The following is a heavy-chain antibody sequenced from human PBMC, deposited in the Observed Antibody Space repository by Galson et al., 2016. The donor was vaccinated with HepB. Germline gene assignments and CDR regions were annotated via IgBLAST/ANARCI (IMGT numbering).Heavy chain of an antibody. J-gene: IGHJ4*03. D-gene: IGHD1-14*01. CDR3: AATTAGSGGTRRFDH. CDR1: GFTFTNYW. V-gene: IGHV3-7*02. CDR2: VSPNGGEE. Sequence: SLRLSCAASGFTFTNYWMNWVRQTPGKGLEWVANVSPNGGEEYYVDSVKGRFTISRDNAGTSLFLQMDSLRVDDTAVYYCAATTAGSGGTRRFDHWGQGATVTVSS.